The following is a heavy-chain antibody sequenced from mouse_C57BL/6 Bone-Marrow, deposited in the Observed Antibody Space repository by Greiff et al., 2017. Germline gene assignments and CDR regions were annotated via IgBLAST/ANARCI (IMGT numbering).Heavy chain of an antibody. CDR3: ARYERVLLRDYYAMDH. Sequence: EVQGVESGGGLVQPGGSLSLSCAASGFTFTDYYMSWVRQPPGKALEWLGFIRNKANGYTTEYSASVKGRFTISRDNSQSILYLQMNALRAEDSATYYCARYERVLLRDYYAMDHWGQGTSVTVSS. D-gene: IGHD1-1*01. CDR1: GFTFTDYY. V-gene: IGHV7-3*01. J-gene: IGHJ4*01. CDR2: IRNKANGYTT.